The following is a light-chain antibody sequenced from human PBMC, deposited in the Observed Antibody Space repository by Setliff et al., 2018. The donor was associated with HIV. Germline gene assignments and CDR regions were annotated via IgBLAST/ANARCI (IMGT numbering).Light chain of an antibody. Sequence: QSVLTQPASVSGSPGQSITISCTGTSSDIGKFNFVSWYQQYAGKAPKLIIYEVRKRPSGVSDRFSGSKSGNAASLTISGLQTEDEADYYCCSYQSGGTDIFGIGTKVTVL. J-gene: IGLJ1*01. V-gene: IGLV2-23*02. CDR2: EVR. CDR1: SSDIGKFNF. CDR3: CSYQSGGTDI.